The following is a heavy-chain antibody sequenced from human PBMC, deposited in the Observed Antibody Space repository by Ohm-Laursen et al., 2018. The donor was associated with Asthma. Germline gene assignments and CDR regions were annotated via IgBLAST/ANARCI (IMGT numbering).Heavy chain of an antibody. V-gene: IGHV3-30*03. Sequence: SLRLSCAASGSTFSSYGMHWVRQAPGKGLEWVAVISYDGSNKYYADSVKGRFTISRDNSKNTLYLQMNSLRAEDTAVYYCARDRIVVVTAILDYWGQGTLVTVSS. CDR3: ARDRIVVVTAILDY. J-gene: IGHJ4*02. D-gene: IGHD2-21*02. CDR1: GSTFSSYG. CDR2: ISYDGSNK.